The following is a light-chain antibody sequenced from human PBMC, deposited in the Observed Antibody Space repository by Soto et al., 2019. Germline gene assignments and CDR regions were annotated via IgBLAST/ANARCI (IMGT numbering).Light chain of an antibody. CDR1: SSNIGNNP. V-gene: IGLV1-44*01. CDR2: SNN. CDR3: AAWDVSLSGHWV. Sequence: QSVLTQPLSASGAPGQRVTISCFGSSSNIGNNPVNWFQQFPGTAPKLLIYSNNQRPSGVPDRFSGSMSGTSASLAISGLQSEDEADYYCAAWDVSLSGHWVFGGGTKLTVL. J-gene: IGLJ3*02.